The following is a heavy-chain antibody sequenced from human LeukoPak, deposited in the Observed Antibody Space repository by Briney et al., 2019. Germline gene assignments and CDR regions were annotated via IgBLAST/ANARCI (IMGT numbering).Heavy chain of an antibody. J-gene: IGHJ4*02. CDR1: GFTFSSYA. D-gene: IGHD6-19*01. CDR2: ISGSGGST. Sequence: PGGSLRLSCAASGFTFSSYAMSWVRQAPGKGLEWVSAISGSGGSTYYADSVKGRFTISRDNSKNTLYLQMNSLRAEDTAVYYCARSETVAGSVFDYWGQGTLVTVSS. V-gene: IGHV3-23*01. CDR3: ARSETVAGSVFDY.